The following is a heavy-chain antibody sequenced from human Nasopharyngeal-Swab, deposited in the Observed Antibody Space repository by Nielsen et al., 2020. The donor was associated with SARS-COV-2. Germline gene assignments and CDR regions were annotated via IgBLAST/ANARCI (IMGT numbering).Heavy chain of an antibody. CDR3: TRAGSYRFDY. D-gene: IGHD1-26*01. J-gene: IGHJ4*02. CDR1: GFTFSDYW. V-gene: IGHV3-74*01. CDR2: INPAGSTT. Sequence: GESLKISCAPSGFTFSDYWMHWDRQAPGKGLVWVSRINPAGSTTDYEDSVRGRFTISRDNAKNTLYLQMNSLTVEDSAVYFCTRAGSYRFDYWGQGTLVTVSS.